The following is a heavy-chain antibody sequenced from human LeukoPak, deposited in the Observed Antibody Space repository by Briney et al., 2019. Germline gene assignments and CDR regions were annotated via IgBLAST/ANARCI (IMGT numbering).Heavy chain of an antibody. J-gene: IGHJ5*02. CDR2: INPNSGGT. CDR3: ARDPHVDTAMVTSRWFDP. V-gene: IGHV1-2*02. D-gene: IGHD5-18*01. Sequence: GASVKVSCKASGYTFTGYYMHWVRQAPGQGLEWMGWINPNSGGTNYAQKFQGRVTMTRDTSISTAYMELSRLRSDDTAVYYCARDPHVDTAMVTSRWFDPWGQGTLVTVSS. CDR1: GYTFTGYY.